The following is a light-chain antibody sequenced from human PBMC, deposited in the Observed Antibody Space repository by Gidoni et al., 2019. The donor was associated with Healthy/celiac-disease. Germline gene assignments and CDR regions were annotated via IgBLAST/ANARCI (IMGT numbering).Light chain of an antibody. CDR1: QGISSA. J-gene: IGKJ2*01. CDR2: DAS. Sequence: AIQFTQSPSSLSAAVGDRVTITCRASQGISSALAWYQQKPGKAPKLLIYDASSLESGVPSRCIGSGSGTDFTLTISSLQPEDFATYYCQQCNSYPFTFGQGTKLEIK. V-gene: IGKV1-13*02. CDR3: QQCNSYPFT.